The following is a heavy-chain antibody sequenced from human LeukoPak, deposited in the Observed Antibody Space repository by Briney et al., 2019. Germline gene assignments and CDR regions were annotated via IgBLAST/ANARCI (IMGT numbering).Heavy chain of an antibody. J-gene: IGHJ4*02. CDR1: GGSISSYY. CDR3: ARLSAVRGVIITYEFDY. D-gene: IGHD3-10*01. CDR2: IYYSGST. Sequence: SETLSLTCTVSGGSISSYYWSWIRQPPGKGLEWIGYIYYSGSTNYNPSLKSRVTISVDTSKNQFSLKLSSVTAADTAVYYCARLSAVRGVIITYEFDYWGQGTLVTVSS. V-gene: IGHV4-59*08.